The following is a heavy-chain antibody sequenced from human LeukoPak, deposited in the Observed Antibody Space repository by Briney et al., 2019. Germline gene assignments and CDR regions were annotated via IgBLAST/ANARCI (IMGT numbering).Heavy chain of an antibody. V-gene: IGHV3-7*01. CDR2: IKEDGREK. D-gene: IGHD6-19*01. CDR1: GFTFSDYY. Sequence: PGGSLRLSCAASGFTFSDYYMSWIRQAPGKGLEWVANIKEDGREKYYVDSVKGRFTISRDNAKNSLDLQMNNLRAEDTAVYYCATSQTTSGRYGNAFDIWRQGTTVTVSS. J-gene: IGHJ3*02. CDR3: ATSQTTSGRYGNAFDI.